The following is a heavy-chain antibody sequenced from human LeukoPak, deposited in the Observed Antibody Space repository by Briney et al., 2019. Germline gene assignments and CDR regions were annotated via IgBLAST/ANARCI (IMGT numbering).Heavy chain of an antibody. CDR2: IKSDGSSS. Sequence: PGGSLRLSCAASGFTFSSYFWMHWVRQGPGKGLVWVSRIKSDGSSSTYADSVKGRFTISRDNAKNSLYLQMNTLRAEDTAVYYCVRDLDLGGYSSFEYWGQGALVVVSS. CDR1: GFTFSSYFW. J-gene: IGHJ4*02. D-gene: IGHD4-23*01. V-gene: IGHV3-74*01. CDR3: VRDLDLGGYSSFEY.